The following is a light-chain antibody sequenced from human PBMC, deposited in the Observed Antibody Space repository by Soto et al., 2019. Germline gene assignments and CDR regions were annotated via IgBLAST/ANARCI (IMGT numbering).Light chain of an antibody. CDR3: QQYGSSPQT. V-gene: IGKV3-20*01. Sequence: EIVLTQSPGTLSLSPGERATLTCRASKSVSSSYLGWYQQKLGQAPRLLIYGASSRANGIPDRFSGSGSGTDFTLTISRLEPEDFAVYYCQQYGSSPQTFGQGTKVEIK. CDR2: GAS. CDR1: KSVSSSY. J-gene: IGKJ1*01.